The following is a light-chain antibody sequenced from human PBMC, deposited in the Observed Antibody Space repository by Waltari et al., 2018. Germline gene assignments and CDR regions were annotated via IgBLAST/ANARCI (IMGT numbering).Light chain of an antibody. CDR3: QEYVNLPAT. CDR1: QSRRRS. V-gene: IGKV3-20*01. J-gene: IGKJ1*01. CDR2: DTS. Sequence: EIVLTQSPGTLSLSPGDRATLSCSASQSRRRSLTWYQQKPGQAPRLLIYDTSTRATGIPDRFSGSGSGTDFSLTISRLEPEDFAVYYCQEYVNLPATFGQGTKVEIK.